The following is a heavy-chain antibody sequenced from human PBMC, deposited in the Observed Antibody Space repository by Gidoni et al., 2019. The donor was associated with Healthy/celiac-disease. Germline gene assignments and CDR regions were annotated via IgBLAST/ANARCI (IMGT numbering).Heavy chain of an antibody. J-gene: IGHJ4*02. D-gene: IGHD3-10*01. CDR2: IIPILGIA. V-gene: IGHV1-69*08. CDR1: GATFSSYT. Sequence: QVQLVQSGAEVKKPGSSVKVSCTASGATFSSYTISWVRPAPGQGLEWMGRIIPILGIANYEQKFQGRVTITADKSTSTAYMERSSLRSEETAVDYCARDSAYYYGSGSPFDYWGQGTLVTVSS. CDR3: ARDSAYYYGSGSPFDY.